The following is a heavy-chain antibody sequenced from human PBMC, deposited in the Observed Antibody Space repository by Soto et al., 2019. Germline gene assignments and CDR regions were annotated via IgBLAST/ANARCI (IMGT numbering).Heavy chain of an antibody. V-gene: IGHV3-33*01. CDR2: IWYDVSNK. CDR3: ARAPAIRYYYGMDV. J-gene: IGHJ6*02. CDR1: GFTFSSYG. Sequence: QVQLVESGGGVVQPGRSLRLSCAASGFTFSSYGMNWVRQAPCKGLEWVAGIWYDVSNKYYADSVKGRFTISRDNSKNTLYLQMNSLRAEDTAVYYCARAPAIRYYYGMDVWGQGTTVTVSS. D-gene: IGHD2-2*01.